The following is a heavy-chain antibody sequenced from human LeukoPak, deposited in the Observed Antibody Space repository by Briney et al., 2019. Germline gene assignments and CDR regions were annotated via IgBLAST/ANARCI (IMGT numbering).Heavy chain of an antibody. CDR2: ISSSSSYI. CDR1: GFTFSSYS. Sequence: GSLRLSCAASGFTFSSYSMNWVRQAPGKGLEWVSSISSSSSYIYYADSVKGRFTISRDNSKNTLYLQMNSLRAEDTAVYYCVKDLRATYYYDSSEPTFDYWGQGTLVTVSS. D-gene: IGHD3-22*01. J-gene: IGHJ4*02. V-gene: IGHV3-21*04. CDR3: VKDLRATYYYDSSEPTFDY.